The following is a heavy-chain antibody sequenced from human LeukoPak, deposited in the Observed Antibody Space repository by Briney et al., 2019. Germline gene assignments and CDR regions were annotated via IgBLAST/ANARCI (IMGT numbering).Heavy chain of an antibody. V-gene: IGHV4-39*07. CDR3: ARLVATFDY. J-gene: IGHJ4*02. D-gene: IGHD5-12*01. CDR1: GVSSSSNNYF. CDR2: FFYSGNT. Sequence: SSETLSLTCTVSGVSSSSNNYFWGWVRQPPGKRLEWIASFFYSGNTYYNPSLKSRVTISVDTSKNQFSLKLSSVTAADTAVYYCARLVATFDYWGQGTLVTVSS.